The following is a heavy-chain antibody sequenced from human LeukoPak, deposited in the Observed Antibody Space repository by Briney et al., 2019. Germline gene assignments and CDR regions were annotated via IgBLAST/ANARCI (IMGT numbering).Heavy chain of an antibody. Sequence: GGSLRLSCAASGFTLSSYNMNWVRQAPGKGLEWLSYITTRINIISYADSVKGRFTISSDNAKNSLYLQMDSLRDEDTAVYYCVRDHNYYFGYWGQGILVTVSA. CDR2: ITTRINII. V-gene: IGHV3-48*02. CDR3: VRDHNYYFGY. CDR1: GFTLSSYN. J-gene: IGHJ4*02.